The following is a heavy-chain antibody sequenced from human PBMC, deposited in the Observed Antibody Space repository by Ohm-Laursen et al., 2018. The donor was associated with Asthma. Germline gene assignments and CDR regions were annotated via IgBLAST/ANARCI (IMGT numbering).Heavy chain of an antibody. V-gene: IGHV3-30-3*02. J-gene: IGHJ4*02. D-gene: IGHD7-27*01. CDR1: GFTFRSYA. Sequence: SLRLSCAASGFTFRSYAMHWVRQAPGKGLEWVAVGGSYYDGGLKYYADSVNGRFTVSRDNSKNTLYLQMNSLRADDAAVYYCAKPTVSQFWGSGFDYWGQGTLATVSS. CDR3: AKPTVSQFWGSGFDY. CDR2: GGSYYDGGLK.